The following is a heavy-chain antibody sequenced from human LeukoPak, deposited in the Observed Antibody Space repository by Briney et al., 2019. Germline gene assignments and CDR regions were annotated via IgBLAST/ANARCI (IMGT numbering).Heavy chain of an antibody. Sequence: GASVKDSCKASRYTFTGYYMHWVRPAPGQGLEWMGWINPNTGDTYNAQSFQGRVTFTRDTSISAAFMELSRLRADDTAVYYCVSMIGYSFDIWGQGTMVTVSS. J-gene: IGHJ3*02. CDR2: INPNTGDT. CDR3: VSMIGYSFDI. V-gene: IGHV1-2*02. CDR1: RYTFTGYY. D-gene: IGHD3-9*01.